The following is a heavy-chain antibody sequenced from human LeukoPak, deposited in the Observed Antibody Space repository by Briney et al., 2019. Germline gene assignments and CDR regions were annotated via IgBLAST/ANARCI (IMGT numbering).Heavy chain of an antibody. V-gene: IGHV3-23*01. J-gene: IGHJ4*02. D-gene: IGHD3-3*01. CDR2: VSGNGGRT. CDR3: AKGHYDFWIDSYDPKGHYLDY. CDR1: GLTFGNYA. Sequence: GGSLRLSCAASGLTFGNYAMTGVRQAPGKGVEWVSAVSGNGGRTFFADSVKGRFTVSSDNSNNTLSLQMNSLRAEDTPIYYSAKGHYDFWIDSYDPKGHYLDYWGQGTLVTVSS.